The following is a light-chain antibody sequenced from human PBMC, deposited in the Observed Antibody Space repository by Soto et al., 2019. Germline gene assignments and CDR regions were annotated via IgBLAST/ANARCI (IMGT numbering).Light chain of an antibody. CDR1: QSVGST. J-gene: IGKJ1*01. CDR2: GAS. V-gene: IGKV3-20*01. Sequence: ETEMTQSPATLSVSPGERATLSCRASQSVGSTLAWYQQKPGQAPRLLIYGASNRATGIPDRFSGSGSGTDFTLTISRLEPEDFAVYYCQQYGSSGTFGQGTKVDI. CDR3: QQYGSSGT.